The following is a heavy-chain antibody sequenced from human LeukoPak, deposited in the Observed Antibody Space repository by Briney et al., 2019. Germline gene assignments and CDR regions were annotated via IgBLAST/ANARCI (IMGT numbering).Heavy chain of an antibody. CDR3: ARDLVGGWDDSSGYYYGYFDY. CDR2: ISYDGNNK. D-gene: IGHD3-22*01. Sequence: GGSLRLSCAASGFTFAIYAMHWGRQAPGKGLEWVAVISYDGNNKYYADSVKGRFTIPRDNSKNTLYLQMNSLRAEDTAVYYCARDLVGGWDDSSGYYYGYFDYWGQGTLVTGSS. J-gene: IGHJ4*02. CDR1: GFTFAIYA. V-gene: IGHV3-30-3*01.